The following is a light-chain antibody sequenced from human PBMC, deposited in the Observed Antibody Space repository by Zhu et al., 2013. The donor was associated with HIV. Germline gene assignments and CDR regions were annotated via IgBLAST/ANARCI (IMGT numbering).Light chain of an antibody. V-gene: IGKV1-39*01. CDR3: QQSFSAPET. CDR2: AAS. Sequence: IQLTQSPSSLSASVGDRVTITCRASQGISSWLAWYQQKPGKAPKLLIYAASRLQSGVPSRFSGSGSGTDFTLIISSLQPEDFASYYCQQSFSAPETFGPGTKVEVK. J-gene: IGKJ1*01. CDR1: QGISSW.